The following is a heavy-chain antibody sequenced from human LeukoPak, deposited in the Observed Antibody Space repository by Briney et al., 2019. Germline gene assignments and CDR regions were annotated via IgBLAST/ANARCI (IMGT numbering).Heavy chain of an antibody. CDR3: TQKTAYEILTGATFDY. CDR2: IRSKANSYAT. Sequence: GGSLRLSCAASGFTFSSYGMSWVRQASGKGLEWVGRIRSKANSYATAYAASVKGRFTISRDDSKNTAYLQMNSLKTEDTAVFFCTQKTAYEILTGATFDYWGQGTLVTVSS. D-gene: IGHD3-9*01. V-gene: IGHV3-73*01. J-gene: IGHJ4*02. CDR1: GFTFSSYG.